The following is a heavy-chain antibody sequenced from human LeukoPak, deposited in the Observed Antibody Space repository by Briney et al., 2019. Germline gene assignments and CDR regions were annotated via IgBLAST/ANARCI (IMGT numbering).Heavy chain of an antibody. Sequence: RPGGSLRLSCAASGFTFSSYSMNWVRQAPGKGLEWVSSISSSSSYIYYADSVKGRFTISRDNSKNTLYLQMNSLRAEDTAVYYCASPPNPYYYDSSGYYYYWGQGTLVTVSS. V-gene: IGHV3-21*01. CDR1: GFTFSSYS. J-gene: IGHJ4*02. CDR2: ISSSSSYI. CDR3: ASPPNPYYYDSSGYYYY. D-gene: IGHD3-22*01.